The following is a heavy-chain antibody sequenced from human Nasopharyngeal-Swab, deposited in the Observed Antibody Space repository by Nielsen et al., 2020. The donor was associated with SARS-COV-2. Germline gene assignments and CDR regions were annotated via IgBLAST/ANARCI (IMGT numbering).Heavy chain of an antibody. J-gene: IGHJ4*02. CDR2: ISTSGGST. D-gene: IGHD1-26*01. CDR3: AKRSGTYQYYFDC. Sequence: RQPPGKGLEWVSTISTSGGSTYYADSVKGRFTISRDNSRNTLYLQMNSLRAEDTAVYYCAKRSGTYQYYFDCWGQGTLVTVSS. V-gene: IGHV3-23*01.